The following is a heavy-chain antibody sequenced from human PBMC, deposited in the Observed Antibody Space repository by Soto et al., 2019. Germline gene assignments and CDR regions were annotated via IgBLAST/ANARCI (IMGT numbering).Heavy chain of an antibody. V-gene: IGHV3-23*01. CDR3: APRSITIFGVAFDY. CDR2: ISGSGGST. D-gene: IGHD3-3*01. Sequence: GESLKISCAASGFTFSSYAMSWVRQAPGKGLEWVSAISGSGGSTYYADSVKGRFTISRDNSKNTLYLQMNSLRAEDTAVYYCAPRSITIFGVAFDYWGQGTLVTVSS. CDR1: GFTFSSYA. J-gene: IGHJ4*02.